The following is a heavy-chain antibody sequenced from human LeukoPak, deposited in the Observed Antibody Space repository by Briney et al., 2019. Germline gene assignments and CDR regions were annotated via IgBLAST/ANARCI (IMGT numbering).Heavy chain of an antibody. J-gene: IGHJ4*02. CDR2: IIPIFGTA. CDR1: GGTFSSYA. D-gene: IGHD1-26*01. CDR3: ARDFAGESYEEMCDY. V-gene: IGHV1-69*06. Sequence: GASVKVSCKASGGTFSSYAISWVRQAPGQGLEWMGGIIPIFGTANYAQKFQGRVTITADKSTSTAYMELSSLRSEDTAVYYCARDFAGESYEEMCDYWGQGTLVTVSS.